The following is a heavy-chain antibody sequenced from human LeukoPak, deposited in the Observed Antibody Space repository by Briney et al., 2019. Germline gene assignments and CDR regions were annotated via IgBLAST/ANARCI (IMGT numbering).Heavy chain of an antibody. Sequence: SETLSLTCAVSGYSISSGYQWAWIRQSPGKGLEWIGSIYHSGSAHYNPSLKSRVTISVETSKNQFSLKMYSVTAADTAVYYCARDPRWLTPDCTSTSCYEDYFDPWGQGTLVTVSS. CDR3: ARDPRWLTPDCTSTSCYEDYFDP. D-gene: IGHD2-2*01. CDR1: GYSISSGYQ. V-gene: IGHV4-38-2*02. J-gene: IGHJ5*02. CDR2: IYHSGSA.